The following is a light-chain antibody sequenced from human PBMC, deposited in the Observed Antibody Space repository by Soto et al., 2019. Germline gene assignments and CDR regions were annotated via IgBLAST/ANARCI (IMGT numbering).Light chain of an antibody. V-gene: IGKV1-9*01. CDR1: QGISSY. J-gene: IGKJ5*01. CDR2: AAS. Sequence: DIHMTQSPSSLSASVGYRVTITCRASQGISSYLAWYQQKPGKAPELLIYAASTLQSGVPSRLSGSGSGTVFTLTISSPHPEDFATYYCQQLNTYPPFGQGTRLEIK. CDR3: QQLNTYPP.